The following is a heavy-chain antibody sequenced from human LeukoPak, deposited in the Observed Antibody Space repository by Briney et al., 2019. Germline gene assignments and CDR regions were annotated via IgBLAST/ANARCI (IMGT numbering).Heavy chain of an antibody. J-gene: IGHJ6*02. V-gene: IGHV7-4-1*02. CDR2: INANTGNP. CDR3: ASNTGVNWYYGMDV. Sequence: ASVKVSCKASGYTFTSYAMNWVRQAPGQGLEWMGWINANTGNPTYAQGFTGRFVFSLDTSVSTAYLQISSLKAEDTAVYYCASNTGVNWYYGMDVWGQGTTVTVSS. CDR1: GYTFTSYA. D-gene: IGHD1-1*01.